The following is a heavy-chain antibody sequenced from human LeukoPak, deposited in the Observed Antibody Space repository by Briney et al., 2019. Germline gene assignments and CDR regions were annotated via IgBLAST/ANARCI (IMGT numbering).Heavy chain of an antibody. D-gene: IGHD4-17*01. Sequence: PGGSLRLSCSASGFTFGSYSMVWVRQAPGEGLQWVSYMNRDSSSITYADSVKGRFTISRDNARNSLYLQMNSLRAEDTAVYYCAREGHYGDTDDFDYWGQGTLVTVSS. CDR3: AREGHYGDTDDFDY. CDR1: GFTFGSYS. J-gene: IGHJ4*02. V-gene: IGHV3-48*01. CDR2: MNRDSSSI.